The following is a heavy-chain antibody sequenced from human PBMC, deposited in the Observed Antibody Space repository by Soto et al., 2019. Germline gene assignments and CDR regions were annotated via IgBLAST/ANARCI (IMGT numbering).Heavy chain of an antibody. V-gene: IGHV3-11*01. CDR3: ARLRIDIVVVVAATMEYYFDY. CDR1: GFTLSDYY. Sequence: GGSLRLSCAASGFTLSDYYMSWIRQAPGKGLEWVSYISSSGSTIYYADSVKGRFTISRDNAKNSLYLQMNSLRAEDTAVYYCARLRIDIVVVVAATMEYYFDYWGQGTLVTVSS. J-gene: IGHJ4*02. CDR2: ISSSGSTI. D-gene: IGHD2-15*01.